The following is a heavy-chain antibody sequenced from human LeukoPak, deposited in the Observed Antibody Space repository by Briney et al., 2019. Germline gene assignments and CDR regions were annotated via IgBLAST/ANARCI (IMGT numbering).Heavy chain of an antibody. Sequence: AASVKVSCKASGYTFTGYYMHWVRQAPGQGLEWMGWINPSSGGTNYAQKFQGRVTMTRDTSISTAYMELSRLRSDDTAVYYCARDIGVGYSSSWFDPWGQGTLVTVSS. V-gene: IGHV1-2*02. D-gene: IGHD6-13*01. CDR2: INPSSGGT. CDR1: GYTFTGYY. J-gene: IGHJ5*02. CDR3: ARDIGVGYSSSWFDP.